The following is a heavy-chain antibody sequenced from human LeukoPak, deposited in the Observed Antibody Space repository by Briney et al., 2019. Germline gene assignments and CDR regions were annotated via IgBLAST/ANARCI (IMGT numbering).Heavy chain of an antibody. Sequence: TSVKVSCKASGFTFSNSAVQWVRQARGQRLEWIGWIVVGSGNTKYAQKFQERVTITRDMSTSTAYMELSSLRSDDTAVYYCARGYNVGWYWAWGQGALVTVSS. CDR3: ARGYNVGWYWA. D-gene: IGHD6-19*01. CDR2: IVVGSGNT. J-gene: IGHJ4*02. V-gene: IGHV1-58*01. CDR1: GFTFSNSA.